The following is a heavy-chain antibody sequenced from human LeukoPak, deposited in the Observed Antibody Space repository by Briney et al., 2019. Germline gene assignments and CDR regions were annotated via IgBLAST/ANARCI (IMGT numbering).Heavy chain of an antibody. J-gene: IGHJ4*02. V-gene: IGHV4-39*01. CDR2: ISYSGSS. CDR1: GGSISSGGYY. CDR3: ARRDLGEWELQFDY. D-gene: IGHD1-26*01. Sequence: PSETLSLTCTVSGGSISSGGYYWSWIRQPPGKGLEWIGSISYSGSSYYNPSLKSRVTISVDTSKTQFSLNLNSVTAADTAVYYCARRDLGEWELQFDYWGQGTLVTVSS.